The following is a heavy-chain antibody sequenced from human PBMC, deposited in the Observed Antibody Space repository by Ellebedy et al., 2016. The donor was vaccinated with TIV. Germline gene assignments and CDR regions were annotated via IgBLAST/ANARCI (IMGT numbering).Heavy chain of an antibody. CDR2: ISSTGSRT. Sequence: PGGSLRLSCAASGFTFSSYAMSWVRQAPGKGLEWVSTISSTGSRTYYADSVEGRFIISRDNSTKTMYLKMNSLKAEDTAVYYCAKGRGGGSDTSAPRYYFDYWGLGTLVTVSS. D-gene: IGHD3-22*01. CDR3: AKGRGGGSDTSAPRYYFDY. J-gene: IGHJ4*02. V-gene: IGHV3-23*01. CDR1: GFTFSSYA.